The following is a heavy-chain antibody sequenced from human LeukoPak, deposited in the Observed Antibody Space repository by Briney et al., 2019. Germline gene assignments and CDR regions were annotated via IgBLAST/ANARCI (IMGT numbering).Heavy chain of an antibody. J-gene: IGHJ4*02. Sequence: ASVKVSCMASGGTFSSYAISWLRQAPGQGLEWMGRIIPIFGTANYAQKFQGRVTITTDESTSTAYMELSGLRSEDTAVYYCARVGYYDSSGYYPLYYWGQGTLVTVSS. D-gene: IGHD3-22*01. CDR1: GGTFSSYA. CDR3: ARVGYYDSSGYYPLYY. CDR2: IIPIFGTA. V-gene: IGHV1-69*05.